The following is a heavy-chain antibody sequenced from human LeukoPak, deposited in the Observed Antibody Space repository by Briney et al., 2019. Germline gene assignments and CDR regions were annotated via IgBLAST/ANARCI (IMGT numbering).Heavy chain of an antibody. J-gene: IGHJ4*02. V-gene: IGHV3-23*05. CDR1: GFTFSDYA. Sequence: GGSLRLSCVASGFTFSDYAMNWVRRAPGKGLEWVSTFKTNYNQVYYAESVRGRFTISTDNSKNTAYLQMNSLRVEDTALYYCARSVPDYTRFDFWGQGALVTVSS. CDR2: FKTNYNQV. D-gene: IGHD4-11*01. CDR3: ARSVPDYTRFDF.